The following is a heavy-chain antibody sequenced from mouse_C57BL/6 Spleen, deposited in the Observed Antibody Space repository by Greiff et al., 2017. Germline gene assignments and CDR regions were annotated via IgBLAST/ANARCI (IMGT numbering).Heavy chain of an antibody. Sequence: DVQLVESGGGLVQPKGSLKLSCAASGFSFNTYAMNWVRQAPGKGLEWVARIRSKSNNYATYYADSVKDRFTISRDDSESMLYLQMNNLKTEDTAMYYCVRHYHDAMDYRGQGTSVTVAS. CDR3: VRHYHDAMDY. CDR1: GFSFNTYA. V-gene: IGHV10-1*01. D-gene: IGHD2-1*01. CDR2: IRSKSNNYAT. J-gene: IGHJ4*01.